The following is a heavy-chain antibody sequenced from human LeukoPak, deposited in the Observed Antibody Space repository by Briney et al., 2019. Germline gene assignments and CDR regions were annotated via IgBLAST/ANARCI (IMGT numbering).Heavy chain of an antibody. D-gene: IGHD5-18*01. Sequence: GGSLRLSCAASGFTFSSYAMSWVRQAPGKGLEWVSAISGSGGSTYYADSVKGWFTISRDNSKNTLYLQMNSLRAEDTAVYYCAKLNSGYSYGRPYYFDYWGQGTLVTVSS. V-gene: IGHV3-23*01. J-gene: IGHJ4*02. CDR1: GFTFSSYA. CDR3: AKLNSGYSYGRPYYFDY. CDR2: ISGSGGST.